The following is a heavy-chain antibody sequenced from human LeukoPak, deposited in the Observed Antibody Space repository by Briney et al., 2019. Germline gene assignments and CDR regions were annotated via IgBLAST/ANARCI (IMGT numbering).Heavy chain of an antibody. CDR2: IIPMLGTV. D-gene: IGHD2-2*02. CDR3: ARDRRYCSSTSCYRHLNYYYYMDV. V-gene: IGHV1-69*04. J-gene: IGHJ6*03. CDR1: GATFSSYA. Sequence: ASVKVSCKASGATFSSYAINWVRQAPGQGLEWMGRIIPMLGTVNYAQKFQGRVTIIADKFTSTAYMELSSLRSDDTAVYYCARDRRYCSSTSCYRHLNYYYYMDVWGKGTTVTVSS.